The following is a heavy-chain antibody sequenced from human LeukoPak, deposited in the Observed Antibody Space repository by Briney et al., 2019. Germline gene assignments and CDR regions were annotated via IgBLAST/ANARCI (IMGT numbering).Heavy chain of an antibody. V-gene: IGHV4-61*01. D-gene: IGHD1-26*01. CDR2: IHHSGTT. CDR1: GGSVSRGSYY. Sequence: SEPLSLTCTVSGGSVSRGSYYWSWTRQPPGKGLEWIGYIHHSGTTNYSPSLKSRVTISVDMSKNQFFLNLTSVTAADTAVYYCARGRLGATYWGQGTLVTVSS. J-gene: IGHJ4*02. CDR3: ARGRLGATY.